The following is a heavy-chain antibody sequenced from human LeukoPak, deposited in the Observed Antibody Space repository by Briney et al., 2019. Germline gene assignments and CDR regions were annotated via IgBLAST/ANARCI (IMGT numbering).Heavy chain of an antibody. V-gene: IGHV1-46*01. D-gene: IGHD6-13*01. CDR3: VRARTAAAGTRRGYNWFDP. CDR1: GYTFTSYY. J-gene: IGHJ5*02. Sequence: ASVKVSCKASGYTFTSYYMHWVRQAPGQGLEWMGIINPSGGSTSYAQKFQGRVTMTRDTSTSTVYMELSSLRSEDTAVYYCVRARTAAAGTRRGYNWFDPWGQGTLVTVSS. CDR2: INPSGGST.